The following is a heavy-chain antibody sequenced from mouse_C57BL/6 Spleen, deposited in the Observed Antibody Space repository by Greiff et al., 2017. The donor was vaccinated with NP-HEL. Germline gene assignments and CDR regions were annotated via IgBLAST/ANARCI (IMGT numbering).Heavy chain of an antibody. J-gene: IGHJ2*01. CDR1: GFNIKDYY. V-gene: IGHV14-2*01. D-gene: IGHD2-3*01. CDR3: ARHDGYYEYYFDY. Sequence: VQLQQSGAELVKPGASVKLSCTASGFNIKDYYMHWVKQRTEQGLEWIGRIDPEDGETKYAPKFPGTATITADTSSNTAYLQLSSLTSEDTAVYDCARHDGYYEYYFDYWGQGTTLTVSS. CDR2: IDPEDGET.